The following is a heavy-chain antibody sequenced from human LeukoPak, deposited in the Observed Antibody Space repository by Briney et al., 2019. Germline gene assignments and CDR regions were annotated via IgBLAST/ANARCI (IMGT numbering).Heavy chain of an antibody. D-gene: IGHD3-3*01. CDR3: ARVKGDYDFWSGYLNYYYMDV. CDR1: GGSFGGYY. CDR2: INHSGST. Sequence: TSETLSLTCAVYGGSFGGYYWSWIRQPPGKGLEWIGEINHSGSTNYNPSLKSRVTISVDTSKNQFSLKLSSVTAADTAVYYCARVKGDYDFWSGYLNYYYMDVWGKGTTVTVSS. J-gene: IGHJ6*03. V-gene: IGHV4-34*01.